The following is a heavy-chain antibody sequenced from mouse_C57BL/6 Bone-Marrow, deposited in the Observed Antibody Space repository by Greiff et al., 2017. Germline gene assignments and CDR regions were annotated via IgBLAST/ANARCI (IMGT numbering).Heavy chain of an antibody. CDR2: ISSGSSTI. J-gene: IGHJ2*01. Sequence: DVQLQESGGGLVKPGGSLKLSCAASGFTFSDYGMHWVRQAPEKGLEWVAYISSGSSTIYYADTVKGRFTISRDNAKNTLFLQMTSLRSEDTAMYYCARQGYYAYYFDYWGQGTTLTVSS. CDR1: GFTFSDYG. CDR3: ARQGYYAYYFDY. D-gene: IGHD2-3*01. V-gene: IGHV5-17*01.